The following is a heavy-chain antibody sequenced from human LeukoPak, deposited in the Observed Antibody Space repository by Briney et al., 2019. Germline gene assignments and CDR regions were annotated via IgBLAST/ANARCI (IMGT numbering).Heavy chain of an antibody. V-gene: IGHV4-59*01. Sequence: SETLSLTCTVSGGSISSYYWSWIRQPPGKGLEWIGYIYYSGSTNYNPSLKSRVTISVDTSKNQFSLKLSSVTAADTAVYYCARLHLTLWFGEFDYWGQGTLVTVSS. J-gene: IGHJ4*02. CDR1: GGSISSYY. D-gene: IGHD3-10*01. CDR2: IYYSGST. CDR3: ARLHLTLWFGEFDY.